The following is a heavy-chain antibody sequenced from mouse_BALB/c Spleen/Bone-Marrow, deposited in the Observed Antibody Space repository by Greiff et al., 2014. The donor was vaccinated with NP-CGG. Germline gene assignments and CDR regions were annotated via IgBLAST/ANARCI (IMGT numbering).Heavy chain of an antibody. CDR2: IDPANGNT. D-gene: IGHD2-10*01. CDR1: GFNIKDTY. CDR3: ARAYYGNYPYAMDY. V-gene: IGHV14-3*02. J-gene: IGHJ4*01. Sequence: PLQQSGAELVKPGASVKLSCTASGFNIKDTYMHWVKQRPEQGLEWIGRIDPANGNTKYDPKFQGKATITADTSSNTAYLQLSSLTSEDTAVYFCARAYYGNYPYAMDYWGQGTSVTVSS.